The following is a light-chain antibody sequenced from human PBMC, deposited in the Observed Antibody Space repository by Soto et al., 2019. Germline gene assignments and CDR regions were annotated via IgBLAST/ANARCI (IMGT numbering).Light chain of an antibody. J-gene: IGKJ1*01. V-gene: IGKV1-12*01. CDR2: AAS. Sequence: DIQMTQSPSSVSASVGDRVTITCRASQDINNWLAWYQQKPGKAPKLLIYAASRLESGVPSRFSGSGSGTDFTLTINSLQPEDFATYYCQQANSFPRTFGQGTKVDIK. CDR3: QQANSFPRT. CDR1: QDINNW.